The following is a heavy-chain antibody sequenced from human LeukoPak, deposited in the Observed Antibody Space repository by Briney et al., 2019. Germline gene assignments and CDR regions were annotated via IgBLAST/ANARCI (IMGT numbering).Heavy chain of an antibody. V-gene: IGHV4-39*01. Sequence: SETLSLTRTVSGGSISSSSYYWGWIRQPPGKGLEWIGSIYYSGSTYYNPSLKSRVTISVDTSKNQFSLKLSSVTAADTAVYYCARHGMGSSSWRGPSQWGQGTLVTVSS. CDR3: ARHGMGSSSWRGPSQ. D-gene: IGHD6-13*01. CDR2: IYYSGST. CDR1: GGSISSSSYY. J-gene: IGHJ4*02.